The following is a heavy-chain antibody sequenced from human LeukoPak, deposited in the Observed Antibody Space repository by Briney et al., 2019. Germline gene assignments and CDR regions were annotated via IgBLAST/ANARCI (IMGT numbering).Heavy chain of an antibody. J-gene: IGHJ4*02. CDR2: IYYSGST. Sequence: SETLSLTCTVSGGSISSYYWSWIRQPPGKGLEWIGYIYYSGSTNYNPSLKSRVTISVDTSKNQFSLKLSSVTAADTAVYYCATGTGTTSALDYWGQGTLVTVSS. CDR3: ATGTGTTSALDY. D-gene: IGHD1-7*01. CDR1: GGSISSYY. V-gene: IGHV4-59*08.